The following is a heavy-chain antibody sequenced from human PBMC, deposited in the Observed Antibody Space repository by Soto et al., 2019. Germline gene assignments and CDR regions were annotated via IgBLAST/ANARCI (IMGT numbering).Heavy chain of an antibody. CDR3: ASQSLTFDY. CDR1: GCSISSTNW. CDR2: IYHSGST. Sequence: PSETLSLTCAFSGCSISSTNWWSWVRQPPGKGLEWIGEIYHSGSTNYNPSLKSRVTISVDKSKNQFSLKLSSVTAADTAVYYCASQSLTFDYWGQGTLVTVSS. D-gene: IGHD3-9*01. V-gene: IGHV4-4*02. J-gene: IGHJ4*02.